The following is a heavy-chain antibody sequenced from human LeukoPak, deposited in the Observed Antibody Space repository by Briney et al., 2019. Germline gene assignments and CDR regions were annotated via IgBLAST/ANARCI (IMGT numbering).Heavy chain of an antibody. CDR3: TKASWVSSADAVL. D-gene: IGHD3-16*01. J-gene: IGHJ4*02. V-gene: IGHV3-23*01. CDR2: LRGDGET. Sequence: GGSLRLSCVASGFIFRDYAMSWVRQAPAGGLEWVSSLRGDGETFYTDSVKGRFTLSRDHSRNTVYLQLSNLRVEDTAVYYCTKASWVSSADAVLWGQGTLVTVS. CDR1: GFIFRDYA.